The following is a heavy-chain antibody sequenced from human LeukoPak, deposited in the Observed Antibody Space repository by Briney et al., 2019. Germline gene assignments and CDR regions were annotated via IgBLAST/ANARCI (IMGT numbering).Heavy chain of an antibody. D-gene: IGHD6-6*01. J-gene: IGHJ4*02. CDR3: ARLTWEQLAFDY. CDR2: IYYSGST. Sequence: SETLSLTCTVSGDSISTSNSYWGWIRQPPGKGLEWIGSIYYSGSTYYNPSLKSRVTISVDTSKNQFSLKLSSVTAADTAVYYCARLTWEQLAFDYWGQGTLVTVSS. V-gene: IGHV4-39*07. CDR1: GDSISTSNSY.